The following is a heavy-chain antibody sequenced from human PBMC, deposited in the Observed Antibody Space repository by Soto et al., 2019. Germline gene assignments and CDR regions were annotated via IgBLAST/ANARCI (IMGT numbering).Heavy chain of an antibody. CDR1: GGSISSSSYY. V-gene: IGHV4-39*02. D-gene: IGHD1-26*01. CDR2: IYYSGIT. CDR3: ATQEVGGSYVYTFDP. Sequence: QLQLQESGPGLVKPSETLSLTCTVSGGSISSSSYYWGWIRQPPGKGLEWIGSIYYSGITYYNPSLKSRVTISVDTSKNHFSLKLSSVTAADTAVYYCATQEVGGSYVYTFDPWGQGTLVTVSS. J-gene: IGHJ5*02.